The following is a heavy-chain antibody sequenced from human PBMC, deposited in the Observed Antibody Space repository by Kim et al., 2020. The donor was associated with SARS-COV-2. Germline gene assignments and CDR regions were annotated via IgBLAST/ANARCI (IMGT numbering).Heavy chain of an antibody. J-gene: IGHJ2*01. CDR3: ARGRRLAVGYFDL. CDR1: GGSISSSNW. D-gene: IGHD4-17*01. Sequence: SETLSLTCAVSGGSISSSNWWSWVREPPGKGLEWIGEIYHSGSTNYNPSLKSRVTISVDKSKNQFSLKLSSVTAADTAVSYCARGRRLAVGYFDLWGRGALFAFSS. CDR2: IYHSGST. V-gene: IGHV4-4*02.